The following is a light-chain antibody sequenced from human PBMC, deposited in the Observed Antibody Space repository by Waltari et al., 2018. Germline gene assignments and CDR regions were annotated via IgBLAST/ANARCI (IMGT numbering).Light chain of an antibody. V-gene: IGLV2-14*01. CDR1: SSDVGGYNY. CDR3: ASYPSTSIHVL. Sequence: QSALTQPASVSGSPGQSITIPCTGTSSDVGGYNYVSWYQQPPVKAPQLLIFDFTQRPSGVSDRFSGSKSGNTASLTISGLQAEDEADYYCASYPSTSIHVLFGGGTKLTVL. CDR2: DFT. J-gene: IGLJ2*01.